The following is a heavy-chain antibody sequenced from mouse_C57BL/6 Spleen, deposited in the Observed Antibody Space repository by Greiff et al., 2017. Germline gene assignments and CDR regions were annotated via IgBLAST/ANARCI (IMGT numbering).Heavy chain of an antibody. D-gene: IGHD4-1*01. Sequence: QVQLKQSGAELARPGASVKLSCKASGYTFTSYGISWVKQRTGQGLEWIGEIYPRSGNTYYNEKFKGKATLTADKSSSTAYMELRSLTSEDSAVYFCAAYLGAYWGQGTLVTVSA. CDR1: GYTFTSYG. CDR3: AAYLGAY. CDR2: IYPRSGNT. V-gene: IGHV1-81*01. J-gene: IGHJ3*01.